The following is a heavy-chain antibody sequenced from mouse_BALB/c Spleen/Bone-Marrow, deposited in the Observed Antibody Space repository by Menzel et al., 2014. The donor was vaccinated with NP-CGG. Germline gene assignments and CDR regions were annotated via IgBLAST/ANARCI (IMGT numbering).Heavy chain of an antibody. CDR2: INSNGGST. J-gene: IGHJ3*01. D-gene: IGHD2-4*01. V-gene: IGHV5-6-3*01. Sequence: EVKLEESGGGLVQPGGSLKLSCAASGFTFSSYGMSWVRQTPDKRLELVATINSNGGSTYYPDSVKGRFTISRDNAKNTLYLQMSSLKSEDTVMYYCARDMITTRGFAYWGQGTLVTVSA. CDR3: ARDMITTRGFAY. CDR1: GFTFSSYG.